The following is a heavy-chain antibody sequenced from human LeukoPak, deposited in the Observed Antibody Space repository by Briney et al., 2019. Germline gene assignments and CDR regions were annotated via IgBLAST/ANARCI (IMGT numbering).Heavy chain of an antibody. CDR2: INPNSGGT. J-gene: IGHJ4*02. D-gene: IGHD6-13*01. V-gene: IGHV1-2*02. CDR3: ARDRREAAAGKRFDY. CDR1: GYTFTGYY. Sequence: ASVKVSCKASGYTFTGYYMHWVRQAPGQGLEWMGWINPNSGGTNYAQKFQGRVTMTRDTSISTAYMELRSLKSDDTAVYYCARDRREAAAGKRFDYWGQGTLVTVSS.